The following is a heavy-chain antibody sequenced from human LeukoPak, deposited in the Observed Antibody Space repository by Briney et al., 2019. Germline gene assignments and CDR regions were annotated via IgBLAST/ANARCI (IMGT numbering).Heavy chain of an antibody. CDR3: ARATVVSTMDY. Sequence: PGGSLRLSCAASGFTFSSYGMHWVRQAPGKGLEWVSYISSSGSTIYYADSVKGRFTISRDNAKNSLYLQMNSLRAEDTAVYYCARATVVSTMDYWGQGTLVTVSS. CDR1: GFTFSSYG. CDR2: ISSSGSTI. J-gene: IGHJ4*02. V-gene: IGHV3-48*03. D-gene: IGHD4-23*01.